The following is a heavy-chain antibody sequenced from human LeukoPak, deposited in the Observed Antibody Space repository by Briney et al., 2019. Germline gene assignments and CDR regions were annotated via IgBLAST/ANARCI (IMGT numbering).Heavy chain of an antibody. CDR1: GFTVSTKY. V-gene: IGHV3-53*01. J-gene: IGHJ2*01. Sequence: GGSLRLSCAASGFTVSTKYMSWVRQAPGKGLEWVSIIYSGESTYYAESVKGRFIVSRDNSKNTVHLQMNSLRVDETAVYSCARVGDHYHWYFDLWGRGTLVTVSS. CDR3: ARVGDHYHWYFDL. D-gene: IGHD3-10*01. CDR2: IYSGEST.